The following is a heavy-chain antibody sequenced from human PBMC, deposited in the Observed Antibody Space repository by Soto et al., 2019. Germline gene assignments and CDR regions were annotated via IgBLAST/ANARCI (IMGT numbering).Heavy chain of an antibody. CDR1: GYTFTGYY. J-gene: IGHJ4*02. D-gene: IGHD4-4*01. CDR3: ARGTLTTVTSSDY. CDR2: INPNSGGT. V-gene: IGHV1-2*02. Sequence: QVQLVQSGAEVKKPGASVKVSCKASGYTFTGYYMHWVRQAPGQGLEWMGWINPNSGGTNYAKKFQGMVTMTKDTSISTAYMELSRLRSDDTAVYYCARGTLTTVTSSDYWGQGTLVTVSS.